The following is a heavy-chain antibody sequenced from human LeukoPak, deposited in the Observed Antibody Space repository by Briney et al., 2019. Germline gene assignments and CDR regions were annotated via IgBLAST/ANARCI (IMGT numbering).Heavy chain of an antibody. CDR3: ATPMVRGVNMKHFDY. J-gene: IGHJ4*02. CDR2: IRGSGGST. Sequence: GGSLRLSCAASGFTFSTYAMNWVRQAPGKGLEWVSAIRGSGGSTYYADSVKGRFTISRDNSKNTLYLQMSSLRAEDTAVYYCATPMVRGVNMKHFDYWGQGTLVTVSS. D-gene: IGHD3-10*01. V-gene: IGHV3-23*01. CDR1: GFTFSTYA.